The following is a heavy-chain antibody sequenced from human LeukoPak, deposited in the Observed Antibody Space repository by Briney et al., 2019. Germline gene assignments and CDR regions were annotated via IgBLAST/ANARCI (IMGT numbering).Heavy chain of an antibody. V-gene: IGHV3-23*01. CDR3: AKALSSGWLYYFDC. J-gene: IGHJ4*02. CDR2: ISGSGGST. D-gene: IGHD6-19*01. Sequence: PGGSLRLSCAASGFTFSSYAMSWVRQAPGKGLEWVSAISGSGGSTYYADSVKGRFTISRDNSKSTLYLQMNSLRAEDTAVYYCAKALSSGWLYYFDCWGQGTLVTVSS. CDR1: GFTFSSYA.